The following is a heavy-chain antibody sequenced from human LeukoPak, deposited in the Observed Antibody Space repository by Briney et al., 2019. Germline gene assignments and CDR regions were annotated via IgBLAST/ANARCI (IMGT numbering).Heavy chain of an antibody. CDR2: IYTSGNT. CDR1: GGTIIDYY. CDR3: ARRGLTRLERYFDL. D-gene: IGHD1-1*01. J-gene: IGHJ2*01. V-gene: IGHV4-4*09. Sequence: SETLSLPCTLSGGTIIDYYWSWIREPPGKGLEWIGHIYTSGNTNYNPSLKSRVTMSVDTSKDQCSLKLRTVTAADTAVYYCARRGLTRLERYFDLWGRGTLVTVSS.